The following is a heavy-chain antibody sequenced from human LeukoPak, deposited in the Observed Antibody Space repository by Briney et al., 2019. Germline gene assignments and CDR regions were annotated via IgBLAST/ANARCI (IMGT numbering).Heavy chain of an antibody. CDR3: ARDAPPYYYDSSGSGDY. CDR2: INQDGSEK. V-gene: IGHV3-7*01. Sequence: GGSLRLSCAASGFTFSNYWMSWVRQAPGKGLEWLANINQDGSEKYYVDSVKGRFTISRDNAKNSLYLQMNSLRAEDTAVYYCARDAPPYYYDSSGSGDYWGQGTLVTVSS. D-gene: IGHD3-22*01. J-gene: IGHJ4*02. CDR1: GFTFSNYW.